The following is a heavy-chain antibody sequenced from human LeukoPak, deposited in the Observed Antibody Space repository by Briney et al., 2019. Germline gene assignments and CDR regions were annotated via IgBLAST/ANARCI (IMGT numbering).Heavy chain of an antibody. CDR1: GYSISSAYY. J-gene: IGHJ5*02. D-gene: IGHD3-10*01. CDR3: ARRGPPRTMLRGVKSGWFDP. V-gene: IGHV4-38-2*02. Sequence: NASETLSLTCTVSGYSISSAYYWGWIRQPPGKGLEWIGTIHYSGSTSYNPSLKSRITISLDTSKNQFSLKLSSVTAADTAVYYCARRGPPRTMLRGVKSGWFDPWGQGTLVTVSS. CDR2: IHYSGST.